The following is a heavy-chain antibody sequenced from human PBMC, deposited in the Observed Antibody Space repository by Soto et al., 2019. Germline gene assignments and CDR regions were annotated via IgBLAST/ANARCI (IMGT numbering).Heavy chain of an antibody. V-gene: IGHV4-59*01. Sequence: QVQLQESGPGLVKPSETLSLTCTVSDGSITSYYWSWIRQPPGKGLEWIGYIYYSGTTYYTSSLKSRVTISVDTSKNQFSLKLSSVTTADTAVYYCASYRGSGTLDYWGQGTLVTVSS. CDR2: IYYSGTT. J-gene: IGHJ4*02. CDR1: DGSITSYY. CDR3: ASYRGSGTLDY. D-gene: IGHD2-21*01.